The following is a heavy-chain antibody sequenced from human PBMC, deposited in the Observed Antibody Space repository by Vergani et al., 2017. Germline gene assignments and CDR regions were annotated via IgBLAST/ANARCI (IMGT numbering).Heavy chain of an antibody. V-gene: IGHV3-30-3*01. Sequence: QVQLVESGGGVVQPGRSLRLSCAASGFTFSSYAMHWVRQAPSKGLEWVAVISYDGSNKYYADSVKGRFTISRANSKKTLYLQMNSLRAEDTAVYYCARDSLKGIVGATNGLDYWGQGTLVTVSS. CDR1: GFTFSSYA. CDR3: ARDSLKGIVGATNGLDY. CDR2: ISYDGSNK. D-gene: IGHD1-26*01. J-gene: IGHJ4*02.